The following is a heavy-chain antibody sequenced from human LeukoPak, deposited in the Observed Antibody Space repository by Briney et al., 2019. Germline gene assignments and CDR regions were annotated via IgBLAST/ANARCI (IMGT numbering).Heavy chain of an antibody. J-gene: IGHJ6*02. CDR2: ISAYNGNT. V-gene: IGHV1-18*01. CDR3: ARGAYDFWSGYRGYYYYGMDV. D-gene: IGHD3-3*01. Sequence: ASVKVSCKASGYTFTRYGFSWLRQAPGQGPEWMGWISAYNGNTNYAQKLQGRVTMTTDTSTSTAYMELRSLRSDDTAVYYCARGAYDFWSGYRGYYYYGMDVWGQGTTVTVSS. CDR1: GYTFTRYG.